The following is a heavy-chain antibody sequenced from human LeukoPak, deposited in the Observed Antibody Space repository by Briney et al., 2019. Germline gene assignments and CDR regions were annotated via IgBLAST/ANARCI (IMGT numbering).Heavy chain of an antibody. Sequence: GGSLRLSCAASGFTFSNYAMTWVRQAPGKGLEWVSAISSSTGATYYADSVKGRFSISRDNSKNTLYLQMNSLRGEDTAVYYCARAGTYSSSWYDYWGQGTLVTVSS. D-gene: IGHD6-13*01. CDR3: ARAGTYSSSWYDY. V-gene: IGHV3-23*01. CDR2: ISSSTGAT. CDR1: GFTFSNYA. J-gene: IGHJ4*02.